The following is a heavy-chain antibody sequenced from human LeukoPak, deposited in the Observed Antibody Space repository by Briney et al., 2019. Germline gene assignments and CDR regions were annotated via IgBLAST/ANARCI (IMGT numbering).Heavy chain of an antibody. Sequence: SETLSLTCTVSGGSLSSYYWSWIRQPPGKGLEWIGYIYYSGSTNYNPSLKSRVTISVDTSKNQFSLKLSSVTAADTAVYYCARGLTYGNPPGYWGQGTLVTVSS. V-gene: IGHV4-59*01. CDR1: GGSLSSYY. CDR3: ARGLTYGNPPGY. D-gene: IGHD3-16*01. J-gene: IGHJ4*02. CDR2: IYYSGST.